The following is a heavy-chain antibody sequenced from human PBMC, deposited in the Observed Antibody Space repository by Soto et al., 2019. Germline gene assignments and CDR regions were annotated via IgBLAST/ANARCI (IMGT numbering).Heavy chain of an antibody. CDR2: TRNKGESYTT. CDR3: VRDGFFTLDF. D-gene: IGHD5-12*01. CDR1: GFNIRDHY. Sequence: EVQLVESGGGLVQPGGSLRLSCAASGFNIRDHYMDWVRQAPGKGLEWVGLTRNKGESYTTEHAASVKGRFVSSRDDSKNSVYLQMNSLKTEDTAVYYCVRDGFFTLDFWGQGTLVTVSS. J-gene: IGHJ4*02. V-gene: IGHV3-72*01.